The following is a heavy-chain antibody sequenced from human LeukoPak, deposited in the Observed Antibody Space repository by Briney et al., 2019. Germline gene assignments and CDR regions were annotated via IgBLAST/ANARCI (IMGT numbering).Heavy chain of an antibody. V-gene: IGHV3-23*01. CDR1: GFTFSSYA. Sequence: GGSLRLSCAGSGFTFSSYAMSWARQAPGKGLEWVSTIIGSGVTTYYADSVKGRFTISRDNSKNTLYLQVNSLRAEDTAVYYCAKGVGAYKGYFDYWGQGTLVTVSS. CDR3: AKGVGAYKGYFDY. J-gene: IGHJ4*02. D-gene: IGHD1-26*01. CDR2: IIGSGVTT.